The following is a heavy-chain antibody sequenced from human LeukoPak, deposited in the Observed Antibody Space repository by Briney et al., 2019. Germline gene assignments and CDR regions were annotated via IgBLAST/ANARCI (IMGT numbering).Heavy chain of an antibody. V-gene: IGHV3-30*18. J-gene: IGHJ4*02. CDR3: AKELKNYDFWSGSPPGY. Sequence: GGSLRLSCAASGFTFSSYGMHWVRQAPGKGLEWVAVISYDGSNKYYADSVKGRFTISRDNSKNTLYLQMNSLRAEDTAVYYCAKELKNYDFWSGSPPGYWGQGTLVTVSS. CDR1: GFTFSSYG. CDR2: ISYDGSNK. D-gene: IGHD3-3*01.